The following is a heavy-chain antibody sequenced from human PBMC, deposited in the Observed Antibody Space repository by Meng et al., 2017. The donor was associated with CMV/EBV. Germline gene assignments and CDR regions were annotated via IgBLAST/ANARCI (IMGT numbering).Heavy chain of an antibody. J-gene: IGHJ3*02. V-gene: IGHV1-2*02. CDR3: ARGGAYCGGDCYSFAFDI. D-gene: IGHD2-21*01. CDR2: INPNSGGT. Sequence: ASVKVSCKASGYTFTGYYMHWVRQAPGQGLEWMGWINPNSGGTNYAQKFQGRVTMTRDTSISTAYMEPSRLRSDDTAVYYCARGGAYCGGDCYSFAFDIWGQGTMVTVSS. CDR1: GYTFTGYY.